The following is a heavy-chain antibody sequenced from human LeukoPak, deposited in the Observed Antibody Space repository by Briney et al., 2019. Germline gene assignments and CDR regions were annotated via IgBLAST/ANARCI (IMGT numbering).Heavy chain of an antibody. CDR2: ISGSGGST. CDR1: GFTFSSYA. V-gene: IGHV3-23*01. J-gene: IGHJ4*02. CDR3: AKAYDSRGGPFDY. Sequence: QAGGSLRLSCAASGFTFSSYAMSWVRQAPGKGLEWVSAISGSGGSTYYADSVKGRFTISRDNSKNTLYLQMNSLRAEDTAVYYCAKAYDSRGGPFDYWGQGTLVTVSS. D-gene: IGHD3-22*01.